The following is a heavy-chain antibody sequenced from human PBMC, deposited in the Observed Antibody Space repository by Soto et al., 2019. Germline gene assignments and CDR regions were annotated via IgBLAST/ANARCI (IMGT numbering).Heavy chain of an antibody. J-gene: IGHJ6*02. CDR1: GYTFTSYD. Sequence: GASVKVSCKASGYTFTSYDINWVRQATGQGLECKGWMNPNSGNTGYAQKFQGRVTMTRNTSISTAYMELSSLRSEDTAVYYCARVPPPNYDFWSGYGSGYYSMDVWGQGTTVTVSS. D-gene: IGHD3-3*01. CDR2: MNPNSGNT. CDR3: ARVPPPNYDFWSGYGSGYYSMDV. V-gene: IGHV1-8*01.